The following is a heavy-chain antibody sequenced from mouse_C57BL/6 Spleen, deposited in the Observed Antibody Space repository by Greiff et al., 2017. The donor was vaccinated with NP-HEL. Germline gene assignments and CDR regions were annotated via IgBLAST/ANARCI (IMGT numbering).Heavy chain of an antibody. V-gene: IGHV7-3*01. CDR2: IRNNANGYTT. CDR3: ARPYYYGSSTWFAY. D-gene: IGHD1-1*01. Sequence: EVKLVASGGGLVQPGGSLSLSCAASGFTFTDYYMSWVRQPPGKALAWLGSIRNNANGYTTEYSGSVKGRFTISRDNYQSILYLPMNTLRDEDSTTYYCARPYYYGSSTWFAYWGKGALVTVSA. J-gene: IGHJ3*01. CDR1: GFTFTDYY.